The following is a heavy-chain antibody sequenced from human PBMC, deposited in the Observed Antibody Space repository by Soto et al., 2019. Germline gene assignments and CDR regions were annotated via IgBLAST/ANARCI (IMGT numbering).Heavy chain of an antibody. CDR2: INPNSGGT. D-gene: IGHD6-13*01. V-gene: IGHV1-2*04. CDR3: ARGGIAAAGYYYYYGMDV. J-gene: IGHJ6*02. Sequence: ASVKVCCKASGYTITGYYMHWVRQDKEQGLEWMGWINPNSGGTNYAQKFQGWVTMTRDTSISTAYMELSRLRSDDTAVYYCARGGIAAAGYYYYYGMDVWGQGTTVTVSS. CDR1: GYTITGYY.